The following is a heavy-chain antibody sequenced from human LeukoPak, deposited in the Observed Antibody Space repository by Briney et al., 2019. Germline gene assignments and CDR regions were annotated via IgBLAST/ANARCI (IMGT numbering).Heavy chain of an antibody. V-gene: IGHV3-23*01. D-gene: IGHD3-16*01. Sequence: GGSLRLSCAASGFTFSSYAMSWVRQAPGKGLEWVSSISGSGGSTYYADSVTGRFTTARANSKHTPYLQTDTLRAQHTSVYYCGNALRGYVWRTNPPRIYFDDWGQRALLTVSS. CDR1: GFTFSSYA. CDR3: GNALRGYVWRTNPPRIYFDD. J-gene: IGHJ4*02. CDR2: ISGSGGST.